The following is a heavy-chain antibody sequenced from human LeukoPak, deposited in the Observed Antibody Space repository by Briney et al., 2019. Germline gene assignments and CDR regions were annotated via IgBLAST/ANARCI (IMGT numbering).Heavy chain of an antibody. Sequence: GGSLRLSCAASGFTFDDYGMSWVRQAPGKGLEWVSGINWNGGSTVYADSVKGRFTISRDNAKNSLYLQMNSLRADDTALYYCARRDIVVVPAAIIGAFDILGQGTMVTVSS. V-gene: IGHV3-20*04. J-gene: IGHJ3*02. CDR3: ARRDIVVVPAAIIGAFDI. CDR1: GFTFDDYG. CDR2: INWNGGST. D-gene: IGHD2-2*02.